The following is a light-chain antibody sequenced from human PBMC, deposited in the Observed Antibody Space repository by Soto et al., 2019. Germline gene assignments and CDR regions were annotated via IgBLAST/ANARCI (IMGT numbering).Light chain of an antibody. CDR3: MQTLQTTFT. J-gene: IGKJ3*01. Sequence: DIVMTQSPLSLPVTPGEPASISCRSSQSLLYSNGYNYLDWYLQKPGQSPQLLIYLGSNRASGVPDRFSGSGSGTDFTLKISRVEAEDVGVYYCMQTLQTTFTFGPGTKVDIK. CDR1: QSLLYSNGYNY. V-gene: IGKV2-28*01. CDR2: LGS.